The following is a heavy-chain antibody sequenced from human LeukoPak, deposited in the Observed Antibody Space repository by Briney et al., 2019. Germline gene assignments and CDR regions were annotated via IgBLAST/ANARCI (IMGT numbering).Heavy chain of an antibody. J-gene: IGHJ5*02. CDR2: INHSGST. Sequence: SETLSLTCAVYGGSFSDFYWSWIRQPPGKGLEWIGEINHSGSTNYNPSLKSRVTISVVTSKNQFSLKLSSVTAADTAVYYCARSRGITRMVWFDPWGQGTLVTVSS. CDR3: ARSRGITRMVWFDP. V-gene: IGHV4-34*01. D-gene: IGHD2-2*01. CDR1: GGSFSDFY.